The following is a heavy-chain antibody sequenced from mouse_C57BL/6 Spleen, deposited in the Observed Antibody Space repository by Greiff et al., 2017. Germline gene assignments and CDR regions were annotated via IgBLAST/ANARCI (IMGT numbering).Heavy chain of an antibody. Sequence: VKLMESGAELVRPGASVTLSCKASGYTFTDYEMHWVKQTPVHGLEWIGAIDPETGGTAYNQQFKGKAILTADKSSSTAYMELRSLTSEDSAVXYCTGYYYGSSYYFDDWGQGTTLTASS. CDR3: TGYYYGSSYYFDD. V-gene: IGHV1-15*01. CDR1: GYTFTDYE. J-gene: IGHJ2*01. D-gene: IGHD1-1*01. CDR2: IDPETGGT.